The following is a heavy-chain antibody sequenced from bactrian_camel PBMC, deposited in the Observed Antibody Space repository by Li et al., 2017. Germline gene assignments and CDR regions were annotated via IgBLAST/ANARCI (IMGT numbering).Heavy chain of an antibody. D-gene: IGHD2*01. J-gene: IGHJ4*01. CDR3: AASWKDGGRLSPWDYGY. Sequence: VQLVESGGGSVQAGGSLRLSCAASGYIPSRYRMAWFRRAPGKQHEGVATIDPAGSSTDYGDSVKGRFIISRDNAKNTLYLEMSSLKPEDTAMYYCAASWKDGGRLSPWDYGYWGQGTQVTVS. V-gene: IGHV3S1*01. CDR2: IDPAGSST. CDR1: GYIPSRYR.